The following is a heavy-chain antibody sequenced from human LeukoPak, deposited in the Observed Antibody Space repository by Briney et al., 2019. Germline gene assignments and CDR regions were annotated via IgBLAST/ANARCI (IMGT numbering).Heavy chain of an antibody. CDR2: ISGSGGST. CDR3: AKEFDYDFWSGSLTAH. J-gene: IGHJ4*02. CDR1: GFTFSSYA. D-gene: IGHD3-3*01. Sequence: GGSLRLSCAASGFTFSSYAMSWVRQAPGKGLEWVSAISGSGGSTYYADSVKGRFTISRDNSKNTLYLQMNSLRAEDTAVYYCAKEFDYDFWSGSLTAHWGQGTLVTVSS. V-gene: IGHV3-23*01.